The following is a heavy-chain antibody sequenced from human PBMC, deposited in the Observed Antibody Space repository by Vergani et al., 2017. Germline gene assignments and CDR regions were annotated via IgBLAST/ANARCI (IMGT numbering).Heavy chain of an antibody. V-gene: IGHV1-18*01. CDR1: GSTFTSYG. J-gene: IGHJ5*02. D-gene: IGHD6-19*01. Sequence: QVQLVQSGAEVKNPGASVKVSCKASGSTFTSYGISWVRQAPGQGLEWMGWISAYNGNTNYAQKLQGRVTMATDTSTSTAYMELRSLRSDDTAVYYCARLGGSGWYDGNGFDHWGQGTLVTVSS. CDR3: ARLGGSGWYDGNGFDH. CDR2: ISAYNGNT.